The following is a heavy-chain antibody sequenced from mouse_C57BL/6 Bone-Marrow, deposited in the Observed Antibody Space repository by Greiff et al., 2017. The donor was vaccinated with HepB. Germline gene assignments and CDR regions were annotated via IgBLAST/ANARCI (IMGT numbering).Heavy chain of an antibody. J-gene: IGHJ4*01. CDR2: ISYDGSN. CDR1: GYSITSGYY. Sequence: EVKVEESGPGLVKPSQSLSLTCSVTGYSITSGYYWNWIRQFPGNKLEWMGYISYDGSNNYNPSLKNRIPITRDTSKNQFFLKLNSVTTEDTATYYCARASYEDYAMDCGGQGTSVTVYS. D-gene: IGHD1-1*01. V-gene: IGHV3-6*01. CDR3: ARASYEDYAMDC.